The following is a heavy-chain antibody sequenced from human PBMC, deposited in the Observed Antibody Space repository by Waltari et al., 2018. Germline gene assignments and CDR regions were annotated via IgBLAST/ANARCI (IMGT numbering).Heavy chain of an antibody. V-gene: IGHV4-34*01. J-gene: IGHJ4*02. D-gene: IGHD2-2*01. Sequence: QVDVQQWGAGVVKPSETLSLPCALCGGPFPNYYWGWIRQPPDKGLEWIGEVNHAGSTYYNPSLRSRVTISLDTSKSQFALKLSSVTATDTAVYYCARTLSTRIFDSWGQGALVTVSS. CDR3: ARTLSTRIFDS. CDR2: VNHAGST. CDR1: GGPFPNYY.